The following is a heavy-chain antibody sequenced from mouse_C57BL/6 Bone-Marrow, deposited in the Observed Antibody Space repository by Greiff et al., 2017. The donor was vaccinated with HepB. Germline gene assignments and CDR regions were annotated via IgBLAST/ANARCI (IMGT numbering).Heavy chain of an antibody. D-gene: IGHD4-1*01. CDR1: GYTFTSYW. CDR3: ATNWVYYAMDY. Sequence: QVQLKQPGAELVKPGASVKLSCKASGYTFTSYWMHWVKQRPGRGLEWIGRIDPNSGGTKYNEKFKSKATLTVDKPSSTAYMQLSSLTSEDSAVYYCATNWVYYAMDYWGQGTSVTVSS. V-gene: IGHV1-72*01. CDR2: IDPNSGGT. J-gene: IGHJ4*01.